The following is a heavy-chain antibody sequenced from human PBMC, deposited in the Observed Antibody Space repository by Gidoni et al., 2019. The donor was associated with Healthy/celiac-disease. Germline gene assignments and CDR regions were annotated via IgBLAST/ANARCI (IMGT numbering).Heavy chain of an antibody. D-gene: IGHD3-10*01. V-gene: IGHV4-39*07. CDR1: GGSISSSSYY. CDR3: ARDLFSLWFGNSYGMDV. J-gene: IGHJ6*02. Sequence: QLQLQESGPGLVKPSETLSLTCTVSGGSISSSSYYWGWIRQPPGKGLEWIGSIYYSGSTYYNPSLKSRVTISVDTSKNQFSLKLSSVTAADTAVYYCARDLFSLWFGNSYGMDVWGQGTTVTVSS. CDR2: IYYSGST.